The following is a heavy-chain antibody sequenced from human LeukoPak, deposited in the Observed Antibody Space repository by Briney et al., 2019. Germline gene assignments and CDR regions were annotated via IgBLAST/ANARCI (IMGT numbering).Heavy chain of an antibody. CDR3: AREGSIAARRYYYYYMDV. Sequence: ASVKVSCKASGYTFTSYDINWVRQATGQGLEWMGWMNPNRGNTGYAQKFQGRVTMTRNTSISTAYMELSSLRSEDTAVYYRAREGSIAARRYYYYYMDVWGKGTTVTVSS. J-gene: IGHJ6*03. D-gene: IGHD6-6*01. V-gene: IGHV1-8*01. CDR1: GYTFTSYD. CDR2: MNPNRGNT.